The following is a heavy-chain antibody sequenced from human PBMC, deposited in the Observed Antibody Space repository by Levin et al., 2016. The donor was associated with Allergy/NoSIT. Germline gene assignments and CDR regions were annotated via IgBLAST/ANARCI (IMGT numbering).Heavy chain of an antibody. CDR2: ISGSGGTT. Sequence: GESLKISCAASGFTFSSYAMSWVRQAPGMGLEWVSGISGSGGTTYYGDSVKGRFTISRDNSKNTLYLQMNGLRVEDTAVYHCAKVRYFGGNSGTFDCWGQGTLVTVSS. CDR3: AKVRYFGGNSGTFDC. J-gene: IGHJ4*02. D-gene: IGHD4-23*01. V-gene: IGHV3-23*01. CDR1: GFTFSSYA.